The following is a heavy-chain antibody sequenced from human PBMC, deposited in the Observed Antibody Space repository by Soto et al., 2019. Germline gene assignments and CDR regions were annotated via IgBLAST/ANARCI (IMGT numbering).Heavy chain of an antibody. J-gene: IGHJ6*02. D-gene: IGHD5-18*01. CDR2: TYYRSKWYN. CDR3: ARDRRGYSYGLPYYHYGMDV. V-gene: IGHV6-1*01. CDR1: GDSVSSNSAA. Sequence: PSQTLSLTCAISGDSVSSNSAAWNWIRQSPSRGLEWLGRTYYRSKWYNDYAVSVKSRITINPDTSKNQFSLQLNSVTPEDTAVYYCARDRRGYSYGLPYYHYGMDVWGQGTTVTVSS.